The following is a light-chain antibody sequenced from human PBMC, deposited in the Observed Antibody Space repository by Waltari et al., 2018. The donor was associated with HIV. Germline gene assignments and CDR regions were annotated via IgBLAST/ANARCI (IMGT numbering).Light chain of an antibody. V-gene: IGLV3-21*02. J-gene: IGLJ3*02. CDR2: DDS. CDR3: QVWDSTSDHLWV. Sequence: SYVLTQSPSVSVAPAQTARLTCWGNTIATKSVHWYRQKPGQAPVLVVYDDSDRPSGIPERFSGSNSGNAATLTISKVEVGDEADYFCQVWDSTSDHLWVFGGGSRLTVL. CDR1: TIATKS.